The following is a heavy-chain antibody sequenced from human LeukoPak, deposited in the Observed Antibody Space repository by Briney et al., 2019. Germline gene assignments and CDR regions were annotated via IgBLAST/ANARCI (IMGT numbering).Heavy chain of an antibody. J-gene: IGHJ4*02. D-gene: IGHD2-15*01. V-gene: IGHV3-21*01. CDR1: GFTFSSYS. CDR3: ARDFCSGGSCYSY. CDR2: ISSSSSYI. Sequence: GGSLRLSCAASGFTFSSYSMNWVRQAPGKGLEGVSSISSSSSYIYYADSVKGRFTITRDNAKNSLYLQMNSLRAEDTAVYYCARDFCSGGSCYSYWGQGTLVTVSS.